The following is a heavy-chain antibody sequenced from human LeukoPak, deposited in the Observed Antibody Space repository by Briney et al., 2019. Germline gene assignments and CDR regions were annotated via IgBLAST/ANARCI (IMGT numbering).Heavy chain of an antibody. Sequence: GGSLRLSCAASGFTFSSYAMSWVRQAPGKGLEWVSAISGSGGSTYYADSVKGRFTISRDNAKNSLYLQMNSLRAEDTAVYYCARDLGITMVRGYFDYWGQGTLVTVSS. CDR3: ARDLGITMVRGYFDY. V-gene: IGHV3-23*01. J-gene: IGHJ4*02. CDR1: GFTFSSYA. D-gene: IGHD3-10*01. CDR2: ISGSGGST.